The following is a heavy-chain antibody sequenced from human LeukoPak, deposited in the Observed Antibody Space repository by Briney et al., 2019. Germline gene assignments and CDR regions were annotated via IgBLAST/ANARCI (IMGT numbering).Heavy chain of an antibody. CDR2: INPRGGST. J-gene: IGHJ4*02. D-gene: IGHD2-15*01. Sequence: ASVHVSCKASGYTFIDDYIQWVRQAPGQGLEWMGTINPRGGSTRHAQRFQGRVTMTRDTSTSTLYMELSSLTSEDTAVYYCARKFGGSGYYFDYWGQGTLVTVSS. V-gene: IGHV1-46*01. CDR1: GYTFIDDY. CDR3: ARKFGGSGYYFDY.